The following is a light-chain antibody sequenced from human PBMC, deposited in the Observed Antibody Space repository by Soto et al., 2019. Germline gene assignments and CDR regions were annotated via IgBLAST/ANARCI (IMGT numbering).Light chain of an antibody. Sequence: EIVLTQSPGTLSLSPGERATLSCRASQSVSSSYLAWYQQEPGQAPRLLIYGASNRATGIPDRFSGSGSGTDFTLTISRLEPEDFAVYYCKQYGRTFGQGTKVEIK. CDR1: QSVSSSY. V-gene: IGKV3-20*01. CDR2: GAS. J-gene: IGKJ1*01. CDR3: KQYGRT.